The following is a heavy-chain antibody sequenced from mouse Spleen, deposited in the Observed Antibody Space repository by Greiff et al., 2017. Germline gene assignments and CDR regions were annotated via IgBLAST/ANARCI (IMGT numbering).Heavy chain of an antibody. CDR2: INSNGGST. Sequence: DVKLVESGGGLVKPGGSLKLSCAASGFTFSSYAMSWVRQTPEKRLEWVAAINSNGGSTYYPDTVKDRFTISRDNAKNTLYLQMSSLRSEDTALYYCARQWDYYDGSYADYWGQGTTLTVSS. V-gene: IGHV5-6-2*01. J-gene: IGHJ2*01. CDR3: ARQWDYYDGSYADY. D-gene: IGHD1-1*01. CDR1: GFTFSSYA.